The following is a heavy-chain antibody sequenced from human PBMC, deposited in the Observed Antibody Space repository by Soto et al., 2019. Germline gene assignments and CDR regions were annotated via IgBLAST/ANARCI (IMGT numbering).Heavy chain of an antibody. CDR2: INPNSGGT. Sequence: QVQLGQSGAEVKKPGASVKVSCKASGYTFTGYYMHWVRQAPGQGLEWMGWINPNSGGTNYAQKFQGWVTMTRDTSISTAYMELSRLRSDDTAVYYCARDRGYDYIWGCYRYPTFFYYYMDVWGKGTTVTVSS. V-gene: IGHV1-2*04. J-gene: IGHJ6*03. CDR3: ARDRGYDYIWGCYRYPTFFYYYMDV. D-gene: IGHD3-16*02. CDR1: GYTFTGYY.